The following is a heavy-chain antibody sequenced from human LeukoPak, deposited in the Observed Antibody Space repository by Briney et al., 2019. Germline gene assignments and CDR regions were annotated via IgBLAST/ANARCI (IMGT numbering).Heavy chain of an antibody. V-gene: IGHV7-4-1*01. CDR2: INTNTGNP. CDR3: ARARSCSGGSCYSDY. Sequence: ASVKVSCKASKYSFTSYAINWVRQAPGQGLEWIGWINTNTGNPTYAQGFTGRFVFSLDTSVSTAYLRISSLKAEDTAVYYCARARSCSGGSCYSDYWGQGTLVSVSS. J-gene: IGHJ4*02. D-gene: IGHD2-15*01. CDR1: KYSFTSYA.